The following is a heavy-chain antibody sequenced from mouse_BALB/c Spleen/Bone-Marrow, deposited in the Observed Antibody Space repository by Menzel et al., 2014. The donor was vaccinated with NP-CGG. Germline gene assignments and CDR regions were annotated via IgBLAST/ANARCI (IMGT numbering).Heavy chain of an antibody. CDR2: IIPSNGRT. V-gene: IGHV1S81*02. D-gene: IGHD2-14*01. J-gene: IGHJ4*01. CDR3: ARDYRYNYAMDY. Sequence: VQLQQSGAELVKPGASVRRSCKTSGYTFTSYWMHWVKRRPGQGLVWSGEIIPSNGRTDYKEKFNNATMTVDRSSSTSFMQLSRLSSEDSVYYYGARDYRYNYAMDYWGQGTSVTVSS. CDR1: GYTFTSYW.